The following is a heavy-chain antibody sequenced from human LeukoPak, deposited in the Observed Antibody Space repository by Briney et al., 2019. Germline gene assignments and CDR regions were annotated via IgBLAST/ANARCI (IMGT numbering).Heavy chain of an antibody. V-gene: IGHV4-39*07. Sequence: SETLSLTCTVSGGSISSSSYYWGWIRQPPGKGLEWIGYIYYTGSTYYNPSLKSRVTISVDTSKNQFSLKLSSVTAADTAVYYCARARENSSSWYRVPWFDPWGQGTLVTVSS. D-gene: IGHD6-13*01. CDR2: IYYTGST. CDR3: ARARENSSSWYRVPWFDP. CDR1: GGSISSSSYY. J-gene: IGHJ5*02.